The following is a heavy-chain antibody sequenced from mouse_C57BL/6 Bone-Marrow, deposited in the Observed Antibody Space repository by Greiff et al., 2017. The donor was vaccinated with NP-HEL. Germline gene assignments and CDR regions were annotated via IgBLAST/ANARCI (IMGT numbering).Heavy chain of an antibody. CDR3: AREEIYYAHDVGYFDV. V-gene: IGHV1-72*01. D-gene: IGHD2-1*01. Sequence: QVHVKQPGAELVKPGASVKLSCKASGYTFTSYWMHWVKQRPGRGLEWIGRIDPNSGGTKYNEKFKSKATLTVDKPSSTAYMQLSSLTSEDSAVYYCAREEIYYAHDVGYFDVWGTGTTVTVSS. CDR1: GYTFTSYW. CDR2: IDPNSGGT. J-gene: IGHJ1*03.